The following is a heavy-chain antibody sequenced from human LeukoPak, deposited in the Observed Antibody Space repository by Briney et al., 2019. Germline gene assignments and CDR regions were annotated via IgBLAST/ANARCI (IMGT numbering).Heavy chain of an antibody. V-gene: IGHV1-24*01. D-gene: IGHD6-6*01. CDR1: GYTLTELS. CDR2: FDPEDGET. J-gene: IGHJ2*01. CDR3: ATGPIAARGYFDL. Sequence: ASVKVSCKVSGYTLTELSMHWVRQAPGEGLEWMGGFDPEDGETIYAQKFQGRVTMTEDTSTDTAYMELSSLRSEDTAVYYCATGPIAARGYFDLWGRGTLVTVSS.